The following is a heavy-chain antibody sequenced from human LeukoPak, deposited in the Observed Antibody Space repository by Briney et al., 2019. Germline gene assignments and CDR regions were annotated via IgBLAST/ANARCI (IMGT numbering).Heavy chain of an antibody. CDR3: TRTTFLGSTYFQH. CDR1: GYTFTSYY. J-gene: IGHJ1*01. CDR2: INPSGGST. Sequence: ASVKVSCKASGYTFTSYYMHWVRQAPGQGLEWMGIINPSGGSTSYAQKFQGRVTMTRDTSTSTVYMELRSLRPDDTAVYYCTRTTFLGSTYFQHWGQGTLVTVSS. D-gene: IGHD1-1*01. V-gene: IGHV1-46*01.